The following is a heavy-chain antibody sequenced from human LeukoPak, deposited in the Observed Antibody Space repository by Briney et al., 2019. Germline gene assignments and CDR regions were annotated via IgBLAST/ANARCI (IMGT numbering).Heavy chain of an antibody. Sequence: KTGGSLILSCTASGLTVSSNYMTWVRQAPGKGLEWVSLIYSGGDTYYADSVKGRFTISRDNSKNTLYLQMNSLRAEDTAVYYCARVVVGLTYYFDYWGQGTLVTVSS. J-gene: IGHJ4*02. CDR1: GLTVSSNY. CDR3: ARVVVGLTYYFDY. D-gene: IGHD1-26*01. CDR2: IYSGGDT. V-gene: IGHV3-53*01.